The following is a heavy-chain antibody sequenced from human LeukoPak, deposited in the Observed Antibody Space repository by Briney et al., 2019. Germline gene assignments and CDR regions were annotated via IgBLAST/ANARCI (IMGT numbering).Heavy chain of an antibody. D-gene: IGHD2-15*01. CDR2: INHSGST. V-gene: IGHV4-34*01. J-gene: IGHJ5*02. CDR3: ARGRNFVVVVAATLLRANWFDP. Sequence: SETLSLTCAVYGGSFSGYYWSWIRQPPGKGLEWIGEINHSGSTNYNPSLESRVTISVDTSKNQFSLKLSSVTAADTAVYYCARGRNFVVVVAATLLRANWFDPWGQGTLVTVSS. CDR1: GGSFSGYY.